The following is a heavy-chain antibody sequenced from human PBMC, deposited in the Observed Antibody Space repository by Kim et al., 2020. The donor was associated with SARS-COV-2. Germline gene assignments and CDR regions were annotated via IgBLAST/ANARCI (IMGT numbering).Heavy chain of an antibody. CDR2: IDWDDDK. Sequence: SGPTLVNPTHTLTLTCTFSWFSLSTSGMCVSWIRQPPGKALEWLARIDWDDDKYYSKSLKTSLTISKNTSKNQVVLTLTNMDPVDTATYYCARTHNAEGGKTVAASTGYWFDPWGHGNLVTVSS. V-gene: IGHV2-70*11. J-gene: IGHJ5*02. D-gene: IGHD6-19*01. CDR1: WFSLSTSGMC. CDR3: ARTHNAEGGKTVAASTGYWFDP.